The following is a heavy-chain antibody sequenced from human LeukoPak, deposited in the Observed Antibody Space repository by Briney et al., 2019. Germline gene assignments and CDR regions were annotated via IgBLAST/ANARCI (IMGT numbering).Heavy chain of an antibody. D-gene: IGHD3-16*02. V-gene: IGHV4-59*01. CDR2: IYYSGST. Sequence: SETLSLTCTVSGGSISSYYWSWIRQPPGKGLEWIGYIYYSGSTNYNPSLKSRVTISVDTSKNQFSLKLSSVTAADTAVYYCARRPRLGELSSFDYWGQGTLVTVSS. J-gene: IGHJ4*02. CDR1: GGSISSYY. CDR3: ARRPRLGELSSFDY.